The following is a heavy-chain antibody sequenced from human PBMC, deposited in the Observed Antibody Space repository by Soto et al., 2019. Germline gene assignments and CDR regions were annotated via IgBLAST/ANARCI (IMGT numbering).Heavy chain of an antibody. V-gene: IGHV1-46*01. J-gene: IGHJ3*01. CDR3: ARVAIIMIVDQDDFEF. Sequence: ASVKVSCKASGYTFTTYDIHWVRQAPGQGLEWMGRINPIVGRTSYSQKFQGRITMTRDTSTNTVYMELSSLRSEDTAVYYCARVAIIMIVDQDDFEFSGQGNMVAV. CDR1: GYTFTTYD. CDR2: INPIVGRT. D-gene: IGHD3-22*01.